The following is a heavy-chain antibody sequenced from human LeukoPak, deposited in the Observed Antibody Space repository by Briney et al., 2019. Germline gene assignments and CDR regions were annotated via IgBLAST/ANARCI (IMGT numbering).Heavy chain of an antibody. CDR2: IYYSGST. Sequence: TPSETLSLTCTVSGGSISSYYWSWIRQPPGKGLEWIGYIYYSGSTNYNPSLKSRVTISVDTSKNQFSLKLSSVTAADTAVYYCARETMVRGVLYYYYMDVWGKGSTVTVSS. V-gene: IGHV4-59*12. D-gene: IGHD3-10*01. CDR3: ARETMVRGVLYYYYMDV. CDR1: GGSISSYY. J-gene: IGHJ6*03.